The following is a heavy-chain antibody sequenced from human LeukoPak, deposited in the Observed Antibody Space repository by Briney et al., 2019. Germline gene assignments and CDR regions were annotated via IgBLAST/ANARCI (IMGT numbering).Heavy chain of an antibody. D-gene: IGHD6-6*01. J-gene: IGHJ4*02. CDR3: ARDLSDSSSSAFGY. CDR1: GGTFSSYA. V-gene: IGHV1-69*05. CDR2: IIPIFGTA. Sequence: SVKVSCKASGGTFSSYAISWVRQAPGQGLEWMGGIIPIFGTANYAQKFQGRVTMTRDMSTSTVYMELSSLRSKDTAVYYCARDLSDSSSSAFGYWGQGTLVTVSS.